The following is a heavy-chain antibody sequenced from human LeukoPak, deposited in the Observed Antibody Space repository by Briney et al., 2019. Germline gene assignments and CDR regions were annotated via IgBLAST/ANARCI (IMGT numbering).Heavy chain of an antibody. CDR3: ARDPSSGGDY. D-gene: IGHD6-19*01. Sequence: GASVTVSFTSSGYTFTCYYMHWVRQAPGQGQEWMGWINPNSGGTNYAQKFQGRVTMTRDTSISTAYMELSRLRSDDTAVYYCARDPSSGGDYWGQGTLVTVSS. CDR2: INPNSGGT. CDR1: GYTFTCYY. J-gene: IGHJ4*02. V-gene: IGHV1-2*02.